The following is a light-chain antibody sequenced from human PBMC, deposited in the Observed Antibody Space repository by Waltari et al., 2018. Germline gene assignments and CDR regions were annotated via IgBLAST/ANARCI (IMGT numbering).Light chain of an antibody. CDR1: QEGNSW. V-gene: IGKV1-5*03. J-gene: IGKJ1*01. CDR2: RTS. Sequence: DIQITQSPYTLSASVADRVSITCRARQEGNSWWAWYQQKPGKAPKLLIYRTSRLESGVPSRFSGSGSGNEFTLTISRLQPDDFATYYCQHYDSYSPWTFGQGTRVEV. CDR3: QHYDSYSPWT.